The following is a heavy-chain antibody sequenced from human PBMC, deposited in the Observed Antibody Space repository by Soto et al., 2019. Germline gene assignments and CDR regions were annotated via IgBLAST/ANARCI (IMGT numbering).Heavy chain of an antibody. J-gene: IGHJ6*02. V-gene: IGHV3-23*01. CDR3: AKGRGGNSFKTGGMDV. CDR2: ISGSGGST. Sequence: EVQLLESGGGLVQPGGSLRLSCAASGFTFSSYAMSWVRQAPGKGLELVSAISGSGGSTYYADSVKGRFTISRDNSKNKLYLQMNSLRAEDTAVYYCAKGRGGNSFKTGGMDVWGQGTKVTVSS. D-gene: IGHD3-10*01. CDR1: GFTFSSYA.